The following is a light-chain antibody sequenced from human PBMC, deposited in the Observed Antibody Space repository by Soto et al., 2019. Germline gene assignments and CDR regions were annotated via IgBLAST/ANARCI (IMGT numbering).Light chain of an antibody. Sequence: DIQMTQSPSSLSASVGDRVIITCRASQTLINYLNWYQQKPGQAPKLLIYAASSLQSGVPARFSGSGSGTDFSLTISSLQPEDFATYYCQQSSVTPQTFGPATKGD. CDR3: QQSSVTPQT. CDR2: AAS. V-gene: IGKV1-39*01. J-gene: IGKJ3*01. CDR1: QTLINY.